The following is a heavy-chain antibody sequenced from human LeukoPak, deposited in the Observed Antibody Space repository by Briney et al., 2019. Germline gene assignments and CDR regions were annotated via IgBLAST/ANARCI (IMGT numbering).Heavy chain of an antibody. CDR2: VYYSGST. D-gene: IGHD3-10*01. J-gene: IGHJ1*01. V-gene: IGHV4-61*01. CDR3: ARVRYGSASFHSAN. CDR1: GGTASITTYY. Sequence: PSETLSLTCTVPGGTASITTYYGSWIRQPPGKGLDWIGYVYYSGSTNYSPSLKSRVTVSVDTSKNQFFLKLTSVTAADTAVYYCARVRYGSASFHSANWGQCTLVTVSS.